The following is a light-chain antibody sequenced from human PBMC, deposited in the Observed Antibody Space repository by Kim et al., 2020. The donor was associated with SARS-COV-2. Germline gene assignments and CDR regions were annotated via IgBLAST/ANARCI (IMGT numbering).Light chain of an antibody. V-gene: IGLV3-19*01. CDR2: GKN. J-gene: IGLJ2*01. Sequence: ALGKTGRITCQGDNQRSYFASWYQQKPGQAPILVMFGKNNRPSGIPDRFSGCSSGNTASLTITGAQAEDEADYYCSSRDFGAYFVIFGGGTKVTVL. CDR3: SSRDFGAYFVI. CDR1: NQRSYF.